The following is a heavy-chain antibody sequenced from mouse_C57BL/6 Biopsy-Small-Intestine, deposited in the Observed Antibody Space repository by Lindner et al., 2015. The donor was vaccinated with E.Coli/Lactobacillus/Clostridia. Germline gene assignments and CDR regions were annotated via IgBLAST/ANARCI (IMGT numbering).Heavy chain of an antibody. CDR2: IIPIFDTA. CDR1: GGTFSSYA. Sequence: SVKVSCKASGGTFSSYAISWVRQAPGHGLQWMGGIIPIFDTANYAQKFQGRVTITADESTSTAYMELSSLRSEDTAVYYCAKSDVLGNIVLLPAAPIGCFDYWGQGTLVTVSS. V-gene: IGHV1-81*01. D-gene: IGHD1-1*01. CDR3: AKSDVLGNIVLLPAAPIGCFDY. J-gene: IGHJ4*01.